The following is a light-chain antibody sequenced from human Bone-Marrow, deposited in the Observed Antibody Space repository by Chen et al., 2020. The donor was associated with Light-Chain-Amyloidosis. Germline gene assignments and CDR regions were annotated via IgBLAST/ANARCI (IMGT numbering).Light chain of an antibody. CDR3: QQRSNWPPWT. CDR2: DAS. V-gene: IGKV3-11*01. Sequence: EIVLSQSPATLSLSPGDRATLSCRASQSVSSYLAWYQQKLGQAPRLLIYDASNRATGIPARFSGSGSGTDFTLTISSLEPEECAVDYGQQRSNWPPWTYGQGTKVEIK. CDR1: QSVSSY. J-gene: IGKJ1*01.